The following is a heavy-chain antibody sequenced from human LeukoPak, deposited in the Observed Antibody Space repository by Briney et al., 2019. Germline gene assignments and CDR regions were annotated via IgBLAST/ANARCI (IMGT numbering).Heavy chain of an antibody. V-gene: IGHV3-30*03. CDR2: ISYDGSNK. Sequence: GGSLRLSCAASGFTFSSYGMHWVRQAPGKGLEWVAVISYDGSNKYYADSVKGRFTISRDNSKNTLYLQMNSLRAEDTAVYYCARGSVVVTSYWGQGTLVTVSS. J-gene: IGHJ4*02. CDR3: ARGSVVVTSY. D-gene: IGHD2-21*02. CDR1: GFTFSSYG.